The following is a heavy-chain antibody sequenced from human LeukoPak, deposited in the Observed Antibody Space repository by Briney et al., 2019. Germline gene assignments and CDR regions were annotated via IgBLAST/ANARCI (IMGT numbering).Heavy chain of an antibody. CDR2: ISSSSSYI. V-gene: IGHV3-21*01. J-gene: IGHJ4*02. D-gene: IGHD2-2*01. CDR1: GFTFSSYS. CDR3: ARDGSLVVPPDY. Sequence: KPGGSLRLSCAASGFTFSSYSMNWVRQAPGKGLEWVSSISSSSSYIYYADSVKGRFTISRDNAKNSLYLQMNSLRAEDTAVYYCARDGSLVVPPDYWGQGTLVTVSS.